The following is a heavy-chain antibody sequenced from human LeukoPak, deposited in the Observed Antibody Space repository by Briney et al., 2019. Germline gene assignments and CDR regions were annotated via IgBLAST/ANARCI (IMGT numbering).Heavy chain of an antibody. Sequence: RPSETLSLTCAVSGYSISSDYYWGWIRQPPGKGLEWIGNIYHSGSTYYNPSLKSRVTISVDTSKNQFSLKLSSVTAADTAVYYCAKGPAAYWRYWGQGTLVTVSS. J-gene: IGHJ4*02. V-gene: IGHV4-38-2*01. CDR2: IYHSGST. D-gene: IGHD2-2*01. CDR3: AKGPAAYWRY. CDR1: GYSISSDYY.